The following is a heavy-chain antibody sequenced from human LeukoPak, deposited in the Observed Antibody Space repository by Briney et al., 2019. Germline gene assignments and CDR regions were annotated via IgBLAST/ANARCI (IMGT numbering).Heavy chain of an antibody. CDR1: GFIFSSHS. CDR3: ARDWAMID. CDR2: ISGSSTSGSSSFI. J-gene: IGHJ4*02. D-gene: IGHD5-12*01. V-gene: IGHV3-48*01. Sequence: GKSLRLFCAASGFIFSSHSMNWVRQAPGKGLEWLSYISGSSTSGSSSFIYYADSVKGRFTISRDNAKNSLYLQMKGLRVEDTAVYYCARDWAMIDWGQGTLVTVSS.